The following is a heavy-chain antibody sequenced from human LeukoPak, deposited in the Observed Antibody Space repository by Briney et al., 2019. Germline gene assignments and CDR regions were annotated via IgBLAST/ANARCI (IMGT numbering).Heavy chain of an antibody. V-gene: IGHV1-69*04. D-gene: IGHD2-2*01. Sequence: ASVKVSCKASGGTFSSYTISWVRQAPGQGLEWMGRIIPILGMANYAQKFQGRVTITADKSTSTAYMELSSLRSEETAVYYCAREYCSSTSCTADFDYWGQGTLVTVSS. CDR3: AREYCSSTSCTADFDY. CDR1: GGTFSSYT. J-gene: IGHJ4*02. CDR2: IIPILGMA.